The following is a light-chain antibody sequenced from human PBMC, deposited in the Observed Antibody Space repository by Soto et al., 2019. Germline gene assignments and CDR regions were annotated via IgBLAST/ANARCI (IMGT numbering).Light chain of an antibody. Sequence: IVLTQSPGTLSLSPGERANLFCRASQSVSSNYLAWYQHKPGQGPRLLIYGASSRATCIPDRFSGSGSGTYFTLTISRLEREDCALCYCQKYGSAFTFGPGTRVDIK. J-gene: IGKJ3*01. CDR3: QKYGSAFT. CDR1: QSVSSNY. CDR2: GAS. V-gene: IGKV3-20*01.